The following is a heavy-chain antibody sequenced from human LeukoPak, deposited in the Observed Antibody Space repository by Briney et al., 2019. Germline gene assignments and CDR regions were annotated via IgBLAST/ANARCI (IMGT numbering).Heavy chain of an antibody. Sequence: PGEAPKISRRSSGFNFTSYWNGRVRPVPRKGLEWMGIIYPGNSYTRYSPSLQGQVTISADKSSTTAYLQWSSLKASDTAWYYCARALDVAVAGASDYGGQGTLVTVS. CDR3: ARALDVAVAGASDY. D-gene: IGHD6-19*01. CDR2: IYPGNSYT. V-gene: IGHV5-51*01. J-gene: IGHJ4*02. CDR1: GFNFTSYW.